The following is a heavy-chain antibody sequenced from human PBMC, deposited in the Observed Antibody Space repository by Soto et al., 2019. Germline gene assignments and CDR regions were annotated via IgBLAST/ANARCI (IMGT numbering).Heavy chain of an antibody. CDR2: INPNSGGT. D-gene: IGHD6-19*01. CDR3: ARDLGIAVAGTDYYYGMDV. Sequence: ASVKVSCKASGYTLTGYYMHWVRQAPGQGLEWMGWINPNSGGTNYAQKFQGWVTMTRDTSISTAYMELSRLRSDDTAVYYCARDLGIAVAGTDYYYGMDVWGQGTTVTVSS. V-gene: IGHV1-2*04. J-gene: IGHJ6*02. CDR1: GYTLTGYY.